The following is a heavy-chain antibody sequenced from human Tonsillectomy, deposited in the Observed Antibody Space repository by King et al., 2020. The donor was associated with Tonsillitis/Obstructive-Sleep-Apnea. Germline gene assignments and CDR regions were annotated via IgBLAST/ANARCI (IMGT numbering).Heavy chain of an antibody. CDR3: AEWGVTTGGYYFDY. D-gene: IGHD4-17*01. J-gene: IGHJ4*02. Sequence: VQLVESGGGVVQPGRSPRLSCAASGFTFSSYAMHWVRQAPGKGLEWVAVISYDGSNKYYADSVKGRFTISRDNSKNTLYLQMNSLRAEDTAVYYCAEWGVTTGGYYFDYWGQGALVTVSS. CDR2: ISYDGSNK. V-gene: IGHV3-30*04. CDR1: GFTFSSYA.